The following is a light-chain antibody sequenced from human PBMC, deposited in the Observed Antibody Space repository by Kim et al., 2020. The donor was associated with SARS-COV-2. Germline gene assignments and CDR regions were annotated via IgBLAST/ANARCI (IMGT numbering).Light chain of an antibody. CDR1: NIGSKS. Sequence: AQGKTARITCGGNNIGSKSGHWYQQKPGQAPVLVIYYDSDRPSGIPERFSGSNSGNTATLTIRRVEAGDEADYYCQVWDSSSDHWVFGGGTQLTVL. J-gene: IGLJ3*02. V-gene: IGLV3-21*04. CDR2: YDS. CDR3: QVWDSSSDHWV.